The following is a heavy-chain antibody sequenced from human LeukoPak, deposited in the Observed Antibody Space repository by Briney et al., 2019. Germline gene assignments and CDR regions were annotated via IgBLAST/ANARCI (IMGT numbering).Heavy chain of an antibody. Sequence: SVKVTCKASGGTFSSYAISWVRQPPGQGLDGMGGIIPIFGTANYAQKYQGRVTITTDESTRTAYMELSSLSSEDTAVYYCASYLSIAARPSTSLDYWGQGTLVTVSS. V-gene: IGHV1-69*05. D-gene: IGHD6-6*01. CDR2: IIPIFGTA. J-gene: IGHJ4*02. CDR1: GGTFSSYA. CDR3: ASYLSIAARPSTSLDY.